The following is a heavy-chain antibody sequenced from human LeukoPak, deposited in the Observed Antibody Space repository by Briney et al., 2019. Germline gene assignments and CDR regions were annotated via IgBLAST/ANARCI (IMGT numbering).Heavy chain of an antibody. CDR3: ATRDSGYDAWYFDL. Sequence: SETLSLTCTVSGYSISSGYYWGWIRQPPGKGLEWIGSIYHSGSTYYNPSLKSRVTISVDASKNQFSLNLSSMTAADTAVYYCATRDSGYDAWYFDLWGRGTLVTVSS. D-gene: IGHD5-12*01. J-gene: IGHJ2*01. CDR1: GYSISSGYY. V-gene: IGHV4-38-2*02. CDR2: IYHSGST.